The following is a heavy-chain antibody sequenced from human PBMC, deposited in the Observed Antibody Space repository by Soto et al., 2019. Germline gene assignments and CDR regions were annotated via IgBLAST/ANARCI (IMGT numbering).Heavy chain of an antibody. J-gene: IGHJ4*02. CDR3: ARDGSGWTTYFDY. V-gene: IGHV4-31*03. CDR2: IYYSGST. CDR1: GGSISSADYY. D-gene: IGHD6-19*01. Sequence: QVQLQESGPGLVKPSQTLSLTCTVSGGSISSADYYWSWIRQHPGKGLEWIGYIYYSGSTYYNPSLKSRLTISVDTSKNQFSLNLSSVTAADTAVYYCARDGSGWTTYFDYWGQGTLVIVSS.